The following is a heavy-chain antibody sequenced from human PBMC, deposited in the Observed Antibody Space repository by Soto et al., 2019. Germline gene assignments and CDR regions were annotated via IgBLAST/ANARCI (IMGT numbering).Heavy chain of an antibody. CDR1: GFTFSNYA. V-gene: IGHV3-23*01. Sequence: PGGSLRLSCAASGFTFSNYAMHWVRQAPGKGLEWVSTISGSGGSTYYADSVKGRFTISRDNSKNTLYLQMNSLRAEDTAVYYCAKEQGSSWYEIDYWGQGTLVTVSS. CDR3: AKEQGSSWYEIDY. J-gene: IGHJ4*02. D-gene: IGHD6-13*01. CDR2: ISGSGGST.